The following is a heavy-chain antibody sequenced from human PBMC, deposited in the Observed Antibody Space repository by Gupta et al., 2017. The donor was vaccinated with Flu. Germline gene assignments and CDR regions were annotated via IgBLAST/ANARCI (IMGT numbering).Heavy chain of an antibody. CDR1: GFSLSNARMG. D-gene: IGHD3-10*01. CDR2: IFSNDEK. Sequence: QVTLKESGPVLVKPTETLTLTCTVSGFSLSNARMGASWIRQTPGKALAWLAHIFSNDEKSYSTSLKSRLTISKDTSKSQVVLTMTNMDPVDTATYYCARSITMVRGVIMDYYYDGMDVWGQGTTVTVSS. CDR3: ARSITMVRGVIMDYYYDGMDV. J-gene: IGHJ6*02. V-gene: IGHV2-26*01.